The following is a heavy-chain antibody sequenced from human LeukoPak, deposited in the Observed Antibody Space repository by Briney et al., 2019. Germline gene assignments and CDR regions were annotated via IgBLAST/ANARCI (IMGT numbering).Heavy chain of an antibody. V-gene: IGHV1-69*13. D-gene: IGHD5-18*01. CDR2: IIPIFGTA. CDR3: ARLSLVDTAMVTSDV. J-gene: IGHJ6*04. Sequence: SVKVSCKASGGTFSSYAISWVRQAPGQGLEWMGGIIPIFGTANYAQKFQGRVTITADESTSTAYMELSRLRSDDTAVYYCARLSLVDTAMVTSDVWGKGTTVTVSS. CDR1: GGTFSSYA.